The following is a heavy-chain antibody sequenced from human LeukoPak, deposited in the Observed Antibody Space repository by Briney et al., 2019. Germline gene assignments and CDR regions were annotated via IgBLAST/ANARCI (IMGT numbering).Heavy chain of an antibody. CDR2: IYYSGST. J-gene: IGHJ3*02. CDR3: ARCGGEDYDSSGYYYFKARNAFDI. D-gene: IGHD3-22*01. V-gene: IGHV4-59*01. CDR1: GGSISSYY. Sequence: PSETLSLTCTVSGGSISSYYWSWIRQPPGKGLEWIGYIYYSGSTNYNPSLKSRVTISVDTSKNQFSLKLSSVTAADTAVYYCARCGGEDYDSSGYYYFKARNAFDIWGQGTMVTVCS.